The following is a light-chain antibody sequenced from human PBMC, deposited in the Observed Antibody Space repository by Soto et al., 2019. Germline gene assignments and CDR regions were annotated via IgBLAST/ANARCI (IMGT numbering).Light chain of an antibody. CDR1: QSVSSK. J-gene: IGKJ2*01. CDR2: GVS. Sequence: EIVTTQSPATLSVSPGERATLSCRASQSVSSKLAWFQQKPGQAPSLLIYGVSTGATGVPVRFSGSGSGTEFTLTINSLQSEDFAVYYCQQYNNWPHTFGQGTKVDIK. V-gene: IGKV3-15*01. CDR3: QQYNNWPHT.